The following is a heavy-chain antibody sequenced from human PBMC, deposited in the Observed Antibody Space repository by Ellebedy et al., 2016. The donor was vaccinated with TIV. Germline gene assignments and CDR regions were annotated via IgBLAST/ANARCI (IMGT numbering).Heavy chain of an antibody. Sequence: GGSLRLXXAASGFTFSNDAMNWVRQAPRKGLEWVSVISGSGSGTYYADSVKGRFSISRDNSRNTLYLQMNSLRAEDTAIYYCARRGYSSWYVLEYWGQGTLVTVSS. D-gene: IGHD6-13*01. J-gene: IGHJ4*02. V-gene: IGHV3-23*01. CDR3: ARRGYSSWYVLEY. CDR1: GFTFSNDA. CDR2: ISGSGSGT.